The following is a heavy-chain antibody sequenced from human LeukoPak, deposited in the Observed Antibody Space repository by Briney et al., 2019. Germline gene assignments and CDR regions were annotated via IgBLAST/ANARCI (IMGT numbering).Heavy chain of an antibody. J-gene: IGHJ4*02. CDR2: IGGSGGSS. CDR3: AKDGGRYRFDY. V-gene: IGHV3-23*01. Sequence: GGSLRLSCAASGFTFSSSAMSWVRQAPGKGLEWVSAIGGSGGSSFYADSVKGRFTISRDNSENSLYLQMNSLRLEDTAVYYCAKDGGRYRFDYWGQGTLVTVSS. D-gene: IGHD3-16*02. CDR1: GFTFSSSA.